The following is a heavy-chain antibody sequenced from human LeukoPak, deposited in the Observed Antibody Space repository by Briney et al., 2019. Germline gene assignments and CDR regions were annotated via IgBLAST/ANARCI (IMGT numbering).Heavy chain of an antibody. Sequence: SETLSLTCIVSGASISNYYWSWIRQPPGKGLEWIAYIYYRGSTNYNPSLKSRVTISIDTSRSDFSLRLNSATAADTAVYYCAREYDFWTGTDFSRGWLDPWGQGIVVTVSS. J-gene: IGHJ5*02. CDR2: IYYRGST. CDR3: AREYDFWTGTDFSRGWLDP. CDR1: GASISNYY. D-gene: IGHD3-3*01. V-gene: IGHV4-59*01.